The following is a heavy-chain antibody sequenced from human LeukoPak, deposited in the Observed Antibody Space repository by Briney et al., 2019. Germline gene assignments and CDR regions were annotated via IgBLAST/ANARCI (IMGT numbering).Heavy chain of an antibody. V-gene: IGHV3-30*12. CDR3: AREKGSSSYVLDV. Sequence: GGSLRLSCAASRPFFTTYGVHWARQAPGKGLEWVAMISFDGSNILYTDSVRGRFTVSRDNAKSTLHLQMNSLRVEDTAVYYCAREKGSSSYVLDVWGQGTMVTVS. CDR1: RPFFTTYG. D-gene: IGHD3-22*01. J-gene: IGHJ3*01. CDR2: ISFDGSNI.